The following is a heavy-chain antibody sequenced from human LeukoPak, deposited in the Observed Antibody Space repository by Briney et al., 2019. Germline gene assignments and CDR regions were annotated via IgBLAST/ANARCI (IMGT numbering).Heavy chain of an antibody. D-gene: IGHD3-22*01. J-gene: IGHJ4*02. V-gene: IGHV4-34*01. CDR3: ARLVHYYDSSGYYLVFDY. CDR1: GGSISSYY. Sequence: SETLSLTCTVSGGSISSYYWSWIRQPPGKGLEWIGEINHSGSTNYNPSLKSRVTISVDTSKNQFSLKLSSVTAADTAVYYCARLVHYYDSSGYYLVFDYWGQGTLVTVSS. CDR2: INHSGST.